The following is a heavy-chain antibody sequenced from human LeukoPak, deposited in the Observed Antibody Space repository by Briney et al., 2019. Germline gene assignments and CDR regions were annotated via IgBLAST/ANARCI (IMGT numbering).Heavy chain of an antibody. J-gene: IGHJ4*02. CDR3: ARTVSYYGSGSYSFDY. Sequence: SGTLSLTCTVSGGSISSYYWSWIRQPPGKGLGWIGYIYYSGSTNYNPSLKSRVTISVDTSKNQFSLKLSSVTAADTAVYYCARTVSYYGSGSYSFDYWGQGTLVTVSS. V-gene: IGHV4-59*08. CDR2: IYYSGST. CDR1: GGSISSYY. D-gene: IGHD3-10*01.